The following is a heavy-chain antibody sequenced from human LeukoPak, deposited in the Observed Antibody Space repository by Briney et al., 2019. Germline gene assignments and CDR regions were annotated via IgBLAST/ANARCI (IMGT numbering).Heavy chain of an antibody. CDR2: IKQDGSEK. V-gene: IGHV3-7*01. D-gene: IGHD1-26*01. CDR3: ARDHSDHMGRRRDYYYYYGMDV. Sequence: GGSLRLSCAASGFTFSSYWMSWVRQAPGKGLEWVANIKQDGSEKYYVDSVKGRFTISRDNAKNSLYLQMNSLRAEDTAVYYCARDHSDHMGRRRDYYYYYGMDVWGQGTTVTVSS. CDR1: GFTFSSYW. J-gene: IGHJ6*02.